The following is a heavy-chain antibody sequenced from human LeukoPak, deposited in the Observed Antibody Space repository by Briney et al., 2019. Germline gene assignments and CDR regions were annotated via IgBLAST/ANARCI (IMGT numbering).Heavy chain of an antibody. CDR1: GGSISSGDYY. J-gene: IGHJ5*02. CDR2: IYYSGST. V-gene: IGHV4-30-4*01. D-gene: IGHD3/OR15-3a*01. CDR3: ARGLGGWFDP. Sequence: SETLSLTCTVSGGSISSGDYYWTWIRQPPGKGLEWIGYIYYSGSTYYNPSLKSRIITSIDTSKNQFSLQLSSVTAADTAVYYCARGLGGWFDPWGQGALITVSS.